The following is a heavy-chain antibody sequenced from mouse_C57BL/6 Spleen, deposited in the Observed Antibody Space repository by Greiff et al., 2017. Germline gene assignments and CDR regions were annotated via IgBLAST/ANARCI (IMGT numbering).Heavy chain of an antibody. CDR2: INYDGSST. CDR3: ARDWFDY. J-gene: IGHJ2*01. Sequence: EVMLVESEGGLVQPGSSMKLSCTASGFTFSDYYMAWVRQVPEKGLEWVANINYDGSSTYYLDSLKSRFIISRDNAKNILYLQVSSLKSEDTATYYCARDWFDYWGQGTTLTVSS. CDR1: GFTFSDYY. V-gene: IGHV5-16*01.